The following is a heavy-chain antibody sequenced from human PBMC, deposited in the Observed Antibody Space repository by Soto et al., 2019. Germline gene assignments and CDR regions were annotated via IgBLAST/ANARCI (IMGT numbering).Heavy chain of an antibody. J-gene: IGHJ4*02. V-gene: IGHV3-21*06. Sequence: EVQLVESGGGLVKTGGSLRLSCVASGFTFSSYTMNWVRQAPGEGLEWVSSISSSNTYIYYADSLKGRFTISRDNAKNSLYMQMNSLKADDTAVYDCARQWFGELLDYFDYWGQGTLVTVSS. CDR1: GFTFSSYT. CDR2: ISSSNTYI. D-gene: IGHD3-10*01. CDR3: ARQWFGELLDYFDY.